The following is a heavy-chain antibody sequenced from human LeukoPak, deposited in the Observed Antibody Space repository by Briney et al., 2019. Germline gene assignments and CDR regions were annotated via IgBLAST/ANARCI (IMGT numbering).Heavy chain of an antibody. J-gene: IGHJ4*02. V-gene: IGHV3-21*01. CDR3: ARLGITMVRGVSDY. D-gene: IGHD3-10*01. CDR1: GFTFSSYS. CDR2: ISSSSSYI. Sequence: PGGSLRLSCAASGFTFSSYSMNWVRQAPGKGLEWVSSISSSSSYIYYADSVKGRFTISRDNAKNSLYLQMNSLRAEDTAVYYCARLGITMVRGVSDYWGQGTLVTVSS.